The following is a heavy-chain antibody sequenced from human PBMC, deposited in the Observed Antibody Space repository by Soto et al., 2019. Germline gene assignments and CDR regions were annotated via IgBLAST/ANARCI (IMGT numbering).Heavy chain of an antibody. D-gene: IGHD1-26*01. Sequence: EVQVLESGGGLVQPGGSLRLSCAASGFTFSSNGMNWVRQAPGKGLEWVSGIRSDGDTTYNADSVKGRFTVSRDTSKNTVYLQMNSLRVEDTAIYYCAKGKGVGATADGANCWGQGTLVTVSS. CDR1: GFTFSSNG. CDR2: IRSDGDTT. J-gene: IGHJ4*02. CDR3: AKGKGVGATADGANC. V-gene: IGHV3-23*01.